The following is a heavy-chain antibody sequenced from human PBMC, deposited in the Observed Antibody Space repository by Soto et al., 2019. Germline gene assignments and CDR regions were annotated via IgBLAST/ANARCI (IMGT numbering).Heavy chain of an antibody. D-gene: IGHD3-10*01. CDR1: GGSISSYY. J-gene: IGHJ6*02. CDR3: AXTYGSGSRAYYYYGMDV. Sequence: SETLSLTCTVSGGSISSYYWSWIRQPAGKGLEWIGRIYTSGSTNYNPSLKSRVTMSVDTSKNQFSLKLSSVTAADTAVYYCAXTYGSGSRAYYYYGMDVWGPGTTVTVSS. V-gene: IGHV4-4*07. CDR2: IYTSGST.